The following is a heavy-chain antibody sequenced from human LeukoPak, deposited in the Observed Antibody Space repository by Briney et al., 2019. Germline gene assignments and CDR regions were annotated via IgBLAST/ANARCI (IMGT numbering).Heavy chain of an antibody. CDR2: INPNSGGT. V-gene: IGHV1-2*02. CDR1: GYTFTGYY. Sequence: ASVKVSCKASGYTFTGYYMHWVRQAPGQGLEWMGWINPNSGGTNYAQKFQGRVTMTRDASISTAYMELSRLRSDDTAVYNCARARRYQLLSWFDPWGQGTLVTVSS. D-gene: IGHD2-2*01. CDR3: ARARRYQLLSWFDP. J-gene: IGHJ5*02.